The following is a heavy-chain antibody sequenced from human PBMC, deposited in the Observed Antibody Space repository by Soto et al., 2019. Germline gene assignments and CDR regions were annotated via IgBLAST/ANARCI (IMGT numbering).Heavy chain of an antibody. D-gene: IGHD3-9*01. CDR3: ARGVDFDWLYYWYFDL. CDR2: ISSSSSYI. Sequence: PGGSLRLSCAASGFTFSSYSMNWVRQAPGKGLEWVSSISSSSSYIYYADSVKGRFTISRDNAKNSLYLQMNSLRAEDTAVYYCARGVDFDWLYYWYFDLWGRGTLVTVSS. CDR1: GFTFSSYS. V-gene: IGHV3-21*01. J-gene: IGHJ2*01.